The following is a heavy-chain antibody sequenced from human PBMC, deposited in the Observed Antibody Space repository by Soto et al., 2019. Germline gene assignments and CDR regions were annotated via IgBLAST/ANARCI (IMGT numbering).Heavy chain of an antibody. D-gene: IGHD3-9*01. V-gene: IGHV4-39*01. CDR1: GGSISSSSYY. J-gene: IGHJ4*02. CDR3: ARHDRYFDWLRPLDY. CDR2: IYYSGST. Sequence: SETLSLTCTVSGGSISSSSYYWGWIRQPPGKGLEWIGSIYYSGSTYYNPSLKSRVTISVDTSKNQFSLKLSSVTAADTAVYYCARHDRYFDWLRPLDYWGQGTLVTVSS.